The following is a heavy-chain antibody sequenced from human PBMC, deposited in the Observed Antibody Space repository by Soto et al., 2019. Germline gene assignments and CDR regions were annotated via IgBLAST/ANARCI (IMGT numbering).Heavy chain of an antibody. V-gene: IGHV1-69*06. CDR3: ARDGGYYTH. J-gene: IGHJ4*02. Sequence: GAAVKFPSKAFAGTFSSYAISWVRQAPEQGLEWMGGIIPIFGTANYAQKFQGRVTITADKYTSTAYMELSSLRSEDTAVYYCARDGGYYTHWGQGTLVTVSS. D-gene: IGHD3-3*01. CDR2: IIPIFGTA. CDR1: AGTFSSYA.